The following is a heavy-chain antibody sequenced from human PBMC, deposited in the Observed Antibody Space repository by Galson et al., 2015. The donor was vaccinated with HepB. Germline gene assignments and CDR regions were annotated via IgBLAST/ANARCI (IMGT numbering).Heavy chain of an antibody. D-gene: IGHD5-24*01. CDR2: IYYSGST. V-gene: IGHV4-59*01. CDR1: GGSISSYY. J-gene: IGHJ3*02. Sequence: SETLSLTCTVSGGSISSYYWSWIRQPPGKGLEWIGYIYYSGSTNYNPSLKSRVTISVDTSKNQFSLKLSSVTAADTAVYYCARWDGYLVAFDIWGQGTMVTVSS. CDR3: ARWDGYLVAFDI.